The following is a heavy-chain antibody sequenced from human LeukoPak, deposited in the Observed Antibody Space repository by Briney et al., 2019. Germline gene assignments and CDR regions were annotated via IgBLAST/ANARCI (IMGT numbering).Heavy chain of an antibody. CDR2: ISGSGGST. CDR1: GFTFSSYA. V-gene: IGHV3-23*01. D-gene: IGHD6-13*01. CDR3: VKALAAAGYYYYYGMDV. Sequence: PGGSLRLSCAASGFTFSSYAMSWVRQAPGKGLEWVSAISGSGGSTYYADSVKGRFTISRDNSKNTLYLQMNSLRAEDTAVYYCVKALAAAGYYYYYGMDVWGQGTTVTVSS. J-gene: IGHJ6*02.